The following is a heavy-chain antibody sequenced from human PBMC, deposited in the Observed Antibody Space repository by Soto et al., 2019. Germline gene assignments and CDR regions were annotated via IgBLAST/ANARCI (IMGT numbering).Heavy chain of an antibody. CDR2: ISGSGGST. Sequence: EVPLLESGGGLVQPGGSLRLSCAASGFTFSSYAMSWVRQAPGKGLEWVSGISGSGGSTYYADSVKGRFTISRDNSKNTLYLQMNSLRAEDTAVYYCASAAREYYYYGMDVWGQGTTVTVSS. V-gene: IGHV3-23*01. J-gene: IGHJ6*02. CDR3: ASAAREYYYYGMDV. CDR1: GFTFSSYA.